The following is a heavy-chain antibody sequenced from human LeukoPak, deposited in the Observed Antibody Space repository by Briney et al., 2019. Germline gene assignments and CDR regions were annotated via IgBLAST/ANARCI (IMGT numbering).Heavy chain of an antibody. V-gene: IGHV3-20*01. J-gene: IGHJ4*02. Sequence: PGGSLRLSCAASGFTFDDYGMRWVRQAPGKGLGWVSGINWNGGSTGYADSVRGRFTISRDNAKNSLNLQMNSLRAEETALYHGARDRFVRSGLSDYWRQGTLVSVSS. D-gene: IGHD3-3*01. CDR2: INWNGGST. CDR1: GFTFDDYG. CDR3: ARDRFVRSGLSDY.